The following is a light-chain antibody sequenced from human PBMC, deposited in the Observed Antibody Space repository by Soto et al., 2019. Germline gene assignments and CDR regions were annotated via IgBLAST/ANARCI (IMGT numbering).Light chain of an antibody. CDR1: QSISGN. CDR3: QQYGSSPP. CDR2: GAS. J-gene: IGKJ1*01. Sequence: ELVMTQSPATLPASPVEGGTLSRRASQSISGNLAWYQQKPGQAPRLLIYGASTRATGIPARFSGSGSGTEFTLTISSLESDDFAVYYCQQYGSSPPFGQWTKVDI. V-gene: IGKV3-15*01.